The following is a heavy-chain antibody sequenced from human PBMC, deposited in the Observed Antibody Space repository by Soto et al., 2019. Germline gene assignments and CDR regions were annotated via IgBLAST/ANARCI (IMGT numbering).Heavy chain of an antibody. CDR2: IVAIFGTR. J-gene: IGHJ5*02. V-gene: IGHV1-69*01. D-gene: IGHD3-10*01. CDR1: GGTFSSYA. CDR3: ARSYGSGTYGSLDP. Sequence: QIQLVQSGAEVKKPGSSVKVSCKASGGTFSSYAINWVRQAPGQGLEWVGGIVAIFGTRNYAQQFQDRVTFTADESTTPAYMELNSLRSEDTAVYYCARSYGSGTYGSLDPWGQGTLVTVSS.